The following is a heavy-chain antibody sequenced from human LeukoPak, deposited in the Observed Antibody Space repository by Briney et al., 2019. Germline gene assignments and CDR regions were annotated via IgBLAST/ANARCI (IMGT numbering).Heavy chain of an antibody. CDR3: ARDDNAFDI. D-gene: IGHD3-22*01. J-gene: IGHJ3*02. Sequence: SETLSLTCTASGGSISSYYWSWIRQPPGKGLEWIGYIYYSGSTNYNPSLKSRVTISVDTSKNQFSLKLSSVTAADTAVYYCARDDNAFDIWGQGTMVTVSS. V-gene: IGHV4-59*01. CDR1: GGSISSYY. CDR2: IYYSGST.